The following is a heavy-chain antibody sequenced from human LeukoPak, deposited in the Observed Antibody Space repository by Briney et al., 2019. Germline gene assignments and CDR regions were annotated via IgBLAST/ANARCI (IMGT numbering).Heavy chain of an antibody. J-gene: IGHJ4*02. CDR1: GGSISNYY. D-gene: IGHD2-15*01. V-gene: IGHV4-59*12. Sequence: SETLSLTCTVSGGSISNYYWSWIRQPPGKGLEWIGYTYYSGSTNYNPSLKSRVTISVDTSKNQFSLKLSSVTAADTAVYYCARYKGSRYCSGGSCYSYYFDYWGQGTLVTVSS. CDR2: TYYSGST. CDR3: ARYKGSRYCSGGSCYSYYFDY.